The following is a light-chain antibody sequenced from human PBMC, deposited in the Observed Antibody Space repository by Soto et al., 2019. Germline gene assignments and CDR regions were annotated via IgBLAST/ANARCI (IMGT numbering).Light chain of an antibody. CDR3: AAWDDRLNDWV. Sequence: QSALTQPPSPSGTPGQRVSISYSGNSSNIGSRTIHWYQQLPITAPKLLICNNSQRPSGVPDRFSGSKSGTSASLAISGLQSEDEADYYCAAWDDRLNDWVFGGGTKLTVL. V-gene: IGLV1-44*01. J-gene: IGLJ3*02. CDR1: SSNIGSRT. CDR2: NNS.